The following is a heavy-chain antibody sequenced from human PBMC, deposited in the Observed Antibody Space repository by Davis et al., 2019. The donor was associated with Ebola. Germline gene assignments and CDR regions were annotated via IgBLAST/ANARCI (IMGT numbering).Heavy chain of an antibody. CDR2: ISYDGSNK. V-gene: IGHV3-30*18. Sequence: GGSLRLSCAASGFTFSSYGMHWVRQAPGKGLEWVAVISYDGSNKYYADSVKGRFTISRDNSKNTLYLQMNSLRAEDTAVYYCAKGDRLDYLGQGTLVTVSS. D-gene: IGHD3-22*01. CDR1: GFTFSSYG. CDR3: AKGDRLDY. J-gene: IGHJ4*02.